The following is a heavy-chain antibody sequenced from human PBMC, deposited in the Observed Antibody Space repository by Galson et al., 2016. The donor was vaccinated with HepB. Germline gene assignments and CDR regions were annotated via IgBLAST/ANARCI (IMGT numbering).Heavy chain of an antibody. CDR2: INSDGSII. CDR3: ARASYYYDSSDYRASYYFDY. J-gene: IGHJ4*02. D-gene: IGHD3-22*01. V-gene: IGHV3-74*01. Sequence: SLRLSCAASGFTLSGYWMHWVRHAPGKGLVWVSRINSDGSIINYADSVKGRFTISRDNAKNSLYLQMNSLRAEDTAVYYCARASYYYDSSDYRASYYFDYWGQGTLVTVSS. CDR1: GFTLSGYW.